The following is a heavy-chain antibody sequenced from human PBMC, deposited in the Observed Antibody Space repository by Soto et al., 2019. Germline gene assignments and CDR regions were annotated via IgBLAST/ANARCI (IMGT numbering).Heavy chain of an antibody. CDR3: AKQAAAAIILDP. J-gene: IGHJ5*02. Sequence: SETLSLTCAVYGGSFSDYYWSWIRQPPGKGLEWIGEINHSGSTNYNPSLKSRVTILVDTSKNQFSLKLSSVTAADTAVYYCAKQAAAAIILDPWGQGTLVTVSS. CDR2: INHSGST. CDR1: GGSFSDYY. D-gene: IGHD6-25*01. V-gene: IGHV4-34*01.